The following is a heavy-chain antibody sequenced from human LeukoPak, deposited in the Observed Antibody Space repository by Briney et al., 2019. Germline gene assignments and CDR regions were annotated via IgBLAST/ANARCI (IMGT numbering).Heavy chain of an antibody. CDR1: GFTFSSYW. CDR2: IKQDGSGK. J-gene: IGHJ4*02. Sequence: GGSLRLSCAASGFTFSSYWMSWVRQAPGKGLEWVANIKQDGSGKYYVDSVKGRFTISRDNAKNSLYLQMNSLRAEDTAVYYCAREGELYSSSWYYFDYWGQGTLVTVSS. D-gene: IGHD6-13*01. V-gene: IGHV3-7*03. CDR3: AREGELYSSSWYYFDY.